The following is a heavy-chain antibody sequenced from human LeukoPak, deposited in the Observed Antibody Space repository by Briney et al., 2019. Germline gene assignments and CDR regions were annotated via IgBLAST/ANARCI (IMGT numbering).Heavy chain of an antibody. D-gene: IGHD3-10*01. Sequence: PSETLSLTCTVSGGSISSSSYYWGWIRQPPGKGLEWIGSIYYSGSTYYNPSLKSRVTISVDTSKNQFSLKLSSVTAAGTAVYYCARVIIRWLVPWGQGTLVTVSS. V-gene: IGHV4-39*07. J-gene: IGHJ5*02. CDR2: IYYSGST. CDR1: GGSISSSSYY. CDR3: ARVIIRWLVP.